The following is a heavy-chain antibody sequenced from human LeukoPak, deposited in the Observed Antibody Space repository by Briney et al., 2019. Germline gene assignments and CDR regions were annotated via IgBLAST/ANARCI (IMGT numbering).Heavy chain of an antibody. D-gene: IGHD3-10*02. CDR1: GFTFSSYA. CDR2: ISGSGGST. Sequence: GGSLRLSCAASGFTFSSYAMSWVRQAPGKGLEWVSAISGSGGSTYYADSVKGRLTISRDNSKNTLYLQMNSLRAEDTAVYYCAKGPLVRYAGSYFFDYWGQGTLVTVSS. CDR3: AKGPLVRYAGSYFFDY. V-gene: IGHV3-23*01. J-gene: IGHJ4*02.